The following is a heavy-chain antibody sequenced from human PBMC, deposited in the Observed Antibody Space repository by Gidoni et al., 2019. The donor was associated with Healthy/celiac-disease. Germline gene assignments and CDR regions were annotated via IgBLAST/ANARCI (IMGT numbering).Heavy chain of an antibody. CDR3: ARMSSSSPAPDY. D-gene: IGHD6-6*01. Sequence: QVQLVGSGGGLVKPGGSLRLSCAASGFTFSDYYMSWIRQAPGTGLEWVSYISSSSSYTNYADSVKGRFTISRDNAKNSLYLQMNSLRAEDTAVYYCARMSSSSPAPDYWGQGTLVTVSS. V-gene: IGHV3-11*05. CDR2: ISSSSSYT. CDR1: GFTFSDYY. J-gene: IGHJ4*02.